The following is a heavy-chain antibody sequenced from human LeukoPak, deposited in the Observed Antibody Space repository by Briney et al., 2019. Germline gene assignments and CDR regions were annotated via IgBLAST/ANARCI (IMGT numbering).Heavy chain of an antibody. Sequence: ASVTVSCTASGYTFTSYGISWVRQAPGQGLEWMGWISAYNGNTNYAQKLQGRVTMTTDTSTSTAYMELRSLRSDDTAVYYCARDRSLGYYDFWSGYYGPDYWGQGTLVTVSS. CDR2: ISAYNGNT. CDR3: ARDRSLGYYDFWSGYYGPDY. CDR1: GYTFTSYG. V-gene: IGHV1-18*01. J-gene: IGHJ4*02. D-gene: IGHD3-3*01.